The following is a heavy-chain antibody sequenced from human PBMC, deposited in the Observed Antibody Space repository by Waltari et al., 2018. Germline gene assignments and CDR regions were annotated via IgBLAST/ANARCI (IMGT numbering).Heavy chain of an antibody. J-gene: IGHJ2*01. CDR1: GFTFSNYW. V-gene: IGHV3-74*01. CDR2: VNSDGSGT. Sequence: EVQLVESGGGLVQPGGSLRLSCEDSGFTFSNYWMHWVRQPPGKGLVWLSRVNSDGSGTIYADSVKGRFSISRDNGKNTLYLQMNSLRAEDSGVYFCARVAPNWSVDLWGRGTLVTVSS. CDR3: ARVAPNWSVDL.